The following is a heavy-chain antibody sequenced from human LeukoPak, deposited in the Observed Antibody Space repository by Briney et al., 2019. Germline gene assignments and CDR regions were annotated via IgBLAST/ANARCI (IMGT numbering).Heavy chain of an antibody. CDR3: AKRTMSAFDS. J-gene: IGHJ4*02. V-gene: IGHV3-23*01. CDR1: GFTFSSYA. CDR2: ISGSGNGT. Sequence: GGSLRLSCAASGFTFSSYAMNWVRQAPGKGLEWLSGISGSGNGTYYADSVKGRFIISRDNSKNMVYLQMNSLTVEDTATYYCAKRTMSAFDSWGQGTLLIVSS.